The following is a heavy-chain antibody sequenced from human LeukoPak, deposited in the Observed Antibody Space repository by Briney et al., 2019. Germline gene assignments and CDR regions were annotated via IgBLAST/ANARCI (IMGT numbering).Heavy chain of an antibody. CDR1: GGSISSYY. J-gene: IGHJ4*02. D-gene: IGHD6-13*01. Sequence: SETLSLTCTVSGGSISSYYWSWIRQPPGKGLEWIGYMYYRGSTNYNPSLKSRVTMSVDTSKNQFSLNLSSVTAADTAVYYCAGHGSGSSLDYWGQGTLVTVSS. CDR3: AGHGSGSSLDY. CDR2: MYYRGST. V-gene: IGHV4-59*08.